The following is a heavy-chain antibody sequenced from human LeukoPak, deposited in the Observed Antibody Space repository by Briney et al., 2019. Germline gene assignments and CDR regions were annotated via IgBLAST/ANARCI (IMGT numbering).Heavy chain of an antibody. CDR2: MNPNSGNT. J-gene: IGHJ4*02. CDR3: AKDGVRFGPIEHYIDY. CDR1: GYTFTSYD. D-gene: IGHD3-10*01. Sequence: GASVKVSCKASGYTFTSYDINWVRQATGQGLEWMGWMNPNSGNTGYAQKFQGRVTMTRNTSISTAYMELSSLRAEDTALYYCAKDGVRFGPIEHYIDYWGQETLVTVSS. V-gene: IGHV1-8*01.